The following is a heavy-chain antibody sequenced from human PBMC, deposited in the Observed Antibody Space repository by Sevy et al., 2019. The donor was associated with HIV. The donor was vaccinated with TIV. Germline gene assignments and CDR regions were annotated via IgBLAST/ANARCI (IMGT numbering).Heavy chain of an antibody. CDR2: IKQDAGQK. J-gene: IGHJ4*02. V-gene: IGHV3-7*01. CDR1: GFTFSKYW. Sequence: GGSLRLSCAASGFTFSKYWMGWVRQAPGKGLEWVANIKQDAGQKTYVDFVKGRFTISRDNAKNSLYLQMNSLRAEDTAVYFCARDDGNYYFHYWGQRTLVTVSS. D-gene: IGHD1-7*01. CDR3: ARDDGNYYFHY.